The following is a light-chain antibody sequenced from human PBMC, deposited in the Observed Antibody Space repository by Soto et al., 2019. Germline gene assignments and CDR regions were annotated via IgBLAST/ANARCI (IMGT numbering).Light chain of an antibody. CDR3: HQYGSSAWT. CDR2: DAS. J-gene: IGKJ1*01. CDR1: QYIGSA. Sequence: EVVLTQSPATLSVSPGDRATLSCRASQYIGSAVAWYHQRSGQAPRLLIFDASIRVPTTPARFSGSVSGTEFTLTISSLEPEDFAVYYCHQYGSSAWTFGQGTKVDIK. V-gene: IGKV3-15*01.